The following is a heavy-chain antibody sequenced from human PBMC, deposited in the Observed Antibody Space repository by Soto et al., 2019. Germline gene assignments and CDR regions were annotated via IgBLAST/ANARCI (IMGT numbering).Heavy chain of an antibody. D-gene: IGHD3-3*01. Sequence: GGSLRLSCAASGFTFSSYWMSWVRQAPGKGLEWVANIKQDGSEKYYVDSVKGRFTISRDNAKNSLYLQMNSPRAEDTAVYYCARATDYYDFWSGYYHYGMDVWGQGTTVTVSS. V-gene: IGHV3-7*04. J-gene: IGHJ6*02. CDR2: IKQDGSEK. CDR1: GFTFSSYW. CDR3: ARATDYYDFWSGYYHYGMDV.